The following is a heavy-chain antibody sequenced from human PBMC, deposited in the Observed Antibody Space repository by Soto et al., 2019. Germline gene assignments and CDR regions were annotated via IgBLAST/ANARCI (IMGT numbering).Heavy chain of an antibody. D-gene: IGHD1-20*01. CDR3: ATPTLITGTTGSAFDI. Sequence: ASVKVSCKVSGYTLTELSMHWVRQAPGKGLEWMGGFDPEDGETIYAQKFQGRVTMTEDTSTDTAYMELSSLRSEDTAVYYCATPTLITGTTGSAFDIWGQGTMVTVSS. CDR1: GYTLTELS. CDR2: FDPEDGET. J-gene: IGHJ3*02. V-gene: IGHV1-24*01.